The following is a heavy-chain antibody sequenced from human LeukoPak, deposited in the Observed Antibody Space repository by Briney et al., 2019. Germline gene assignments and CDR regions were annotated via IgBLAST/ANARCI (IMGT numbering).Heavy chain of an antibody. CDR1: GYTFTSYG. D-gene: IGHD6-13*01. CDR3: ASNKADSSSWYYYYGMDV. J-gene: IGHJ6*02. CDR2: ISAYNGNT. V-gene: IGHV1-18*01. Sequence: ASVKVSCKASGYTFTSYGISWVRQAPGRGLEWMGWISAYNGNTNYAQKLQGRVTMTTDTSTSTAYMELRSLRSDDTAVYYCASNKADSSSWYYYYGMDVWGQGATVTVSS.